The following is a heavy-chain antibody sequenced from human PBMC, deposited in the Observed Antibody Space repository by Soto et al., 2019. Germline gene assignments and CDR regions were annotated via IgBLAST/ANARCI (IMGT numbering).Heavy chain of an antibody. D-gene: IGHD2-15*01. CDR3: ASHLTMPATRGFDN. CDR2: ISHGGST. V-gene: IGHV4-4*02. Sequence: QVQLQESGPGLVKPSGTLSLTCAVSSGSITSSNWWSWVRLPPGKGLEWIGEISHGGSTNYNPSLKSRVNMSVDKSKQQFSLKMNSVTVADTAVYYCASHLTMPATRGFDNWGQGALVTVSS. CDR1: SGSITSSNW. J-gene: IGHJ4*02.